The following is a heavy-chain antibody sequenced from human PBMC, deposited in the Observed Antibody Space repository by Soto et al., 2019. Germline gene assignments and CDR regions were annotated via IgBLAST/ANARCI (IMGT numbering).Heavy chain of an antibody. CDR1: GFTFSSYG. V-gene: IGHV3-33*01. CDR2: IWYDGSNK. Sequence: GGSLRLSCAASGFTFSSYGMHWVRQAPGKGLEWVAVIWYDGSNKYYAESVRGRFTISRDNSKNTLYLQMNSLRAEDTAVYYCARVSHVGRGWQLTANYWGQGILVTVSS. D-gene: IGHD6-19*01. CDR3: ARVSHVGRGWQLTANY. J-gene: IGHJ4*02.